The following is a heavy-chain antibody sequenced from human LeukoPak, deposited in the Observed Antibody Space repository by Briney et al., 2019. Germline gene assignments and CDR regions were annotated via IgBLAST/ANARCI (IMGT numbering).Heavy chain of an antibody. V-gene: IGHV4-38-2*02. Sequence: SETLSLTCIVSGYSITSGYYWGWIRQPPGKGLEWIGSIYHSGDTYYNPSLKSRVTISVDTSKNQFSLRLDSVTAADTAVYYCAKGTSSGWYYFDYWGQGTLATVSS. J-gene: IGHJ4*02. CDR2: IYHSGDT. D-gene: IGHD6-19*01. CDR1: GYSITSGYY. CDR3: AKGTSSGWYYFDY.